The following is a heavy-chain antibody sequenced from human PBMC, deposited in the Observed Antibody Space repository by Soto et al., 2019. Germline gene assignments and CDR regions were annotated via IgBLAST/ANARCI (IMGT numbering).Heavy chain of an antibody. Sequence: EVQLLESGGGLVQPGGSLRLSCAAPGFTFSNYAMNWVRQAPGKGLEWVSVISGSGGSTYYADSVMGRFTISRDNCMNRLYLTMNSLSGEDTAVYYCARRSSGWYFDYWGQGTLVTVSS. CDR2: ISGSGGST. V-gene: IGHV3-23*01. CDR1: GFTFSNYA. CDR3: ARRSSGWYFDY. D-gene: IGHD6-19*01. J-gene: IGHJ4*02.